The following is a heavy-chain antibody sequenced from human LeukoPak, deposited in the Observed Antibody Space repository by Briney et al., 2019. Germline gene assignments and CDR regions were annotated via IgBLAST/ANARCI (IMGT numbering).Heavy chain of an antibody. V-gene: IGHV4-34*01. J-gene: IGHJ3*02. CDR2: INHVGST. CDR1: GGSFSGYY. D-gene: IGHD3-16*01. Sequence: SETLSLTCAVYGGSFSGYYWSWIRQPPGKGLECIGEINHVGSTNYNPSLKSRVTISVDTSKKQFSLKLNSVTAADTAVYYCARPRLQRLRHDAFDIWGQGTMVTVSS. CDR3: ARPRLQRLRHDAFDI.